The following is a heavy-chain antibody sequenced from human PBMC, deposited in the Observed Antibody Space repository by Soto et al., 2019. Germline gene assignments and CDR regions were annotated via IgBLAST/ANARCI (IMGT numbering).Heavy chain of an antibody. CDR2: IFGSGETT. CDR3: VKNSGWFNT. D-gene: IGHD3-10*01. V-gene: IGHV3-23*01. CDR1: GFPFSTTD. J-gene: IGHJ5*02. Sequence: MQSGGGLIQPGGSLRLACTASGFPFSTTDMSWVRQAPGKGLEWVATIFGSGETTYYADSVRGRLTVSRDNFKNTVYLQMNSLRADDTALYYCVKNSGWFNTWGQGALVIVSS.